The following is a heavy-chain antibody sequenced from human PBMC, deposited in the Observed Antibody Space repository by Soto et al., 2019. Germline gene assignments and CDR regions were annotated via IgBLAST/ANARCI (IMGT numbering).Heavy chain of an antibody. CDR2: ISAYNGNT. J-gene: IGHJ6*02. D-gene: IGHD6-13*01. Sequence: ASVKVSCKASGYTFTSYGISWVRQAPGQGLEWMGWISAYNGNTNYAQKLQGRVTMTTDTSTSTAYMELRSLRSDDTAVYYCARIRGQQQLVLYYYYGMDVWGQGTTVTVSS. CDR1: GYTFTSYG. V-gene: IGHV1-18*01. CDR3: ARIRGQQQLVLYYYYGMDV.